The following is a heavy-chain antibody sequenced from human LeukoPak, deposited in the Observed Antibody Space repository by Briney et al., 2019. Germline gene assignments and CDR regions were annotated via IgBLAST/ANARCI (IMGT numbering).Heavy chain of an antibody. CDR3: ARGAAAAGPYDAFDI. D-gene: IGHD6-13*01. CDR2: IYTSGST. CDR1: GGSISSGGYY. J-gene: IGHJ3*02. Sequence: HSQTVSLTCTVSGGSISSGGYYWSWIRQHPGKGLEWIGRIYTSGSTHYNPSLKSRVTMSVDTSKNQFSLKLSSVTAADTAVYYCARGAAAAGPYDAFDIWGQGTMVTVSS. V-gene: IGHV4-61*02.